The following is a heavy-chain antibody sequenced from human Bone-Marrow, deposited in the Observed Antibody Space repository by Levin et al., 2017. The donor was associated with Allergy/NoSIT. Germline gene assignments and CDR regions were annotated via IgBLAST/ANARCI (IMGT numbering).Heavy chain of an antibody. Sequence: PSETLSLTCTVSGGSISSSTYYWGWIRQPPGKGLEWIGSIYYSGSTYYNPSLKSRVTITVDTSKNQFSLKLSSVTAADTAVYYCARHQSISVAARIDYWGQGTLVTVSS. CDR3: ARHQSISVAARIDY. CDR2: IYYSGST. J-gene: IGHJ4*02. V-gene: IGHV4-39*01. CDR1: GGSISSSTYY. D-gene: IGHD6-19*01.